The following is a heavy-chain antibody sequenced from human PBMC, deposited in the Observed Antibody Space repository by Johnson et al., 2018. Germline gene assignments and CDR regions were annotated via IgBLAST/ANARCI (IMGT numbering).Heavy chain of an antibody. V-gene: IGHV3-7*01. Sequence: EVQLVESGGGLVEPGGSLRLACAASKFTFSRYWMSWVRQAPGKGLEWVANIKEDGSEQYYGDSVQGRFTTSRDNNRNSLYLEMSSLRIEDTAGYLCARDPGWEVFCGFDYWGQGTLVTVSS. CDR2: IKEDGSEQ. CDR3: ARDPGWEVFCGFDY. D-gene: IGHD6-19*01. J-gene: IGHJ4*02. CDR1: KFTFSRYW.